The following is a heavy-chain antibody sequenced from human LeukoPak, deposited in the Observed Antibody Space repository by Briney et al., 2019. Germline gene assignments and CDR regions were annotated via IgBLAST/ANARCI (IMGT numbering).Heavy chain of an antibody. J-gene: IGHJ4*02. Sequence: SETLSLTCTVSGGSISSSSYYWGWIRQPPGKGLEWIGSIYYSGSTYYNPSLESRVTISVDTSKNQFSLKLSSVTAADTAVYYCARQGSSSWVYYFDYWGQGTLVTVSS. V-gene: IGHV4-39*01. D-gene: IGHD6-13*01. CDR3: ARQGSSSWVYYFDY. CDR1: GGSISSSSYY. CDR2: IYYSGST.